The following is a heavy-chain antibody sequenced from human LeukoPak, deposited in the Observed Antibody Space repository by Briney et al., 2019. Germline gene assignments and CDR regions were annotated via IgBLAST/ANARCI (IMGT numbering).Heavy chain of an antibody. D-gene: IGHD2-21*01. CDR3: ARRGGGGRSDALDI. CDR1: GFTFSAYS. Sequence: GGSLRLSCAASGFTFSAYSMIWVRQAPGKGLELVSYSSTTGNTIHYTDSVKGRFTVSRDNAKNSLFLQMNSLRDEDTAVYYCARRGGGGRSDALDIWGQGTMVTVSS. V-gene: IGHV3-48*02. J-gene: IGHJ3*02. CDR2: SSTTGNTI.